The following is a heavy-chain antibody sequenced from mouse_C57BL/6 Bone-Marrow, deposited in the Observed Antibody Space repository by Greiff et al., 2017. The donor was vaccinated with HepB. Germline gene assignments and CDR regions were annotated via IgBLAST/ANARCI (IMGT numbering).Heavy chain of an antibody. CDR3: AREGGDGHY. D-gene: IGHD2-3*01. CDR1: GFTFSSYA. J-gene: IGHJ2*01. CDR2: ISDGGSYT. V-gene: IGHV5-4*01. Sequence: EVKLVESGGGLVKPGGSLKLSCAASGFTFSSYAMSWVRQTPEKRLEWVATISDGGSYTYYPDNVKGRFTISRDNAKNNLYLQMSHLKSEDTAMYYCAREGGDGHYEGQGTTLTVSS.